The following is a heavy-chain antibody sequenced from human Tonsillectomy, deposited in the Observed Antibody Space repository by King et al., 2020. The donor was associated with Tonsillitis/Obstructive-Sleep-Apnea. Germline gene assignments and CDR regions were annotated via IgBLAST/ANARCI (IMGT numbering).Heavy chain of an antibody. V-gene: IGHV3-23*04. CDR2: FSGSGGNT. J-gene: IGHJ3*02. CDR1: GFTFSSYA. CDR3: AKALEYGGPTDAFDI. Sequence: VQLVESGRGLVQPGGSLRLSCAASGFTFSSYAMSWVRQAPGKGLEWVSTFSGSGGNTYYADSVKGRFTISRDNSKNTLYLQMNSLRAEDTAVYYCAKALEYGGPTDAFDIWGRGTMVTVSS. D-gene: IGHD1-1*01.